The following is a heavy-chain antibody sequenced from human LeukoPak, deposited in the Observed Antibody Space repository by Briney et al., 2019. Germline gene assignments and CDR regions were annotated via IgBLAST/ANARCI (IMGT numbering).Heavy chain of an antibody. CDR3: ARDPATQGGFDY. CDR2: INPSGGST. CDR1: GYTFTGYY. J-gene: IGHJ4*02. V-gene: IGHV1-46*01. Sequence: ASVKVSCKASGYTFTGYYMHWVRQAPGQGLEWMGIINPSGGSTSYAQKFQGRVTMTRDTSTSTVYMELSSLRSEDTAVYYCARDPATQGGFDYWGQGTLVTVSS. D-gene: IGHD6-25*01.